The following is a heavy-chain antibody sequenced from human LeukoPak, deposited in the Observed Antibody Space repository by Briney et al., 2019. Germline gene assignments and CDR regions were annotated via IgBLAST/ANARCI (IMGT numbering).Heavy chain of an antibody. CDR1: GYTFTGYY. Sequence: ASVKVSCKASGYTFTGYYMHWVRQAPGQGLEWMGWINPSGGKTSYEQKFQGRVTMTRDTSISTAYMELSRLRSDDTAVYYCARYDLDDAFDIWGQGTLVTVSS. CDR3: ARYDLDDAFDI. V-gene: IGHV1-2*02. D-gene: IGHD1-1*01. J-gene: IGHJ3*02. CDR2: INPSGGKT.